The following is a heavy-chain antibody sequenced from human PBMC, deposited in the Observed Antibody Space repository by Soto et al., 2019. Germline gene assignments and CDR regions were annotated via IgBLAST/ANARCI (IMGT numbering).Heavy chain of an antibody. Sequence: EVPLLESGGGLVQPGGSLRLSCVVSGLTFRSHAMYWVRQAPGQGLEWVAGISGGGYTAYYPDSVRGRFTISRDNSKNTVYLQIDNLRADDTAVYYCAKARGVATIKSNFDYWGQGTLVTVSS. CDR2: ISGGGYTA. CDR1: GLTFRSHA. CDR3: AKARGVATIKSNFDY. J-gene: IGHJ4*02. D-gene: IGHD5-12*01. V-gene: IGHV3-23*01.